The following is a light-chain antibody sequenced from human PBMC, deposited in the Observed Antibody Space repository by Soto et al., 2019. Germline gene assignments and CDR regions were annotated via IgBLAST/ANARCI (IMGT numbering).Light chain of an antibody. CDR2: EVS. J-gene: IGLJ1*01. V-gene: IGLV2-14*01. CDR3: SSYGSTSTRYV. CDR1: SSDVGGYHY. Sequence: QSALTQPASVSGSPGQSITISCTGTSSDVGGYHYVSWYQQHPGKAPKLMIYEVSNRPSGVSNRFSGSKSGNTASLTISGLQAEDEADYFCSSYGSTSTRYVFGTGTMVTVL.